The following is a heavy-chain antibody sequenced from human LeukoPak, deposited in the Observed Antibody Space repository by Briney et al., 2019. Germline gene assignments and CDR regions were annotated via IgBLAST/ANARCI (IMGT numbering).Heavy chain of an antibody. CDR1: GFTFSSYG. CDR2: IWYDGNNK. D-gene: IGHD2-15*01. J-gene: IGHJ4*02. CDR3: ARQHCSGGDCYFFD. Sequence: PGGSLRLSCAACGFTFSSYGMHWVRQAPGKGLEWVALIWYDGNNKYYAYSVKGRFTISRDNSKNTLYLQLNILSAEDTAVYYCARQHCSGGDCYFFDWGRGTLVTVSS. V-gene: IGHV3-33*01.